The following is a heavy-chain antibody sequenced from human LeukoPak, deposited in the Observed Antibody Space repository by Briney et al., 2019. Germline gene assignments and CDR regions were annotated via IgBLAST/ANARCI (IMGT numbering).Heavy chain of an antibody. CDR3: ASNDYGGNSGEDRLNYFDY. CDR1: GGSFSGYY. Sequence: SETLSLTCAVYGGSFSGYYWSWIRQPPGKGLEWIGEINHSGSTNYNPSLKSRVTISVDTSKNQFSLKLSSVTAADTAVYYCASNDYGGNSGEDRLNYFDYWGQGTLVTVSS. CDR2: INHSGST. D-gene: IGHD4-23*01. J-gene: IGHJ4*02. V-gene: IGHV4-34*01.